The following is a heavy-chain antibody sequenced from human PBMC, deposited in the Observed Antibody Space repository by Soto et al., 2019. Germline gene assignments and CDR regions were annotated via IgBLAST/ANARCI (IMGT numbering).Heavy chain of an antibody. Sequence: QVQLVQSGAEVKKPGSSVKVSCKASGGTFSSYTISWVRQAPGEGLEWMGRIIPILGIANYAQKFQGRVTHTADKATSTAYMELSSLRSEDMAVYYWAILGSAGTTVTSRRAESFQHWGQGTMVTVSS. CDR3: AILGSAGTTVTSRRAESFQH. V-gene: IGHV1-69*02. CDR2: IIPILGIA. J-gene: IGHJ1*01. D-gene: IGHD4-17*01. CDR1: GGTFSSYT.